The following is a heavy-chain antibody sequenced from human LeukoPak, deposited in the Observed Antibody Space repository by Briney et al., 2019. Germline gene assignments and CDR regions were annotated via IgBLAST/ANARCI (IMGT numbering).Heavy chain of an antibody. CDR2: ISSSSSTI. D-gene: IGHD3-3*01. J-gene: IGHJ3*02. V-gene: IGHV3-48*01. CDR1: GFTFSSYS. CDR3: ARAQGVLRSRVFDI. Sequence: GGSLRLSCAASGFTFSSYSMNWVRQVPGKGLEWVSYISSSSSTIYYADSVKGRFTISRDNAKNSLYLQMNSLRAEDTAVYYCARAQGVLRSRVFDIWGQGTMVTVSS.